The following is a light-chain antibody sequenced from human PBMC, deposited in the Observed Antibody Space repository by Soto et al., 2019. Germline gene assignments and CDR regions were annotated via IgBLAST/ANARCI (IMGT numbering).Light chain of an antibody. Sequence: DIVMTQSPDSLAVSLGERATINCKSSQNLVFSSNGNNYLAWYQQTTGQPPKLLIYWASTRESGVPERFSGSGSETDFTLTINSLQAEDVALYYCQQYYSSPNSFGQGTKLEIK. V-gene: IGKV4-1*01. CDR1: QNLVFSSNGNNY. CDR3: QQYYSSPNS. CDR2: WAS. J-gene: IGKJ2*03.